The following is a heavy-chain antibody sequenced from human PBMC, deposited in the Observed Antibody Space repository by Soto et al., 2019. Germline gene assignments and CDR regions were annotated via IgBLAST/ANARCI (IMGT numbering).Heavy chain of an antibody. CDR2: ISYDGSEK. Sequence: QVQLVESGGGVVQPGRSLRLSCAASGFTFSSLGMHWVRQAPGKGLEWVAVISYDGSEKYYADSVKGRFTISRDNSKNTLSLQMNSLRAEDTAVYYCVKERTGTWDFDYWGQGTLVTVPS. CDR1: GFTFSSLG. D-gene: IGHD1-26*01. V-gene: IGHV3-30*18. J-gene: IGHJ4*02. CDR3: VKERTGTWDFDY.